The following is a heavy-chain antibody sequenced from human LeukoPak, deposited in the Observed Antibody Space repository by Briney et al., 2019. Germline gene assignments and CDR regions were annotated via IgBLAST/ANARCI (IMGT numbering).Heavy chain of an antibody. D-gene: IGHD3-22*01. J-gene: IGHJ4*02. V-gene: IGHV3-30*18. Sequence: GGSLRLSCAASGLTFSGYDMHWVRQAPGKGLEWVAVISYDENKKFYADSVKGRFTISRDNSKNTLYLQMNSLRAEDTAVYYCAKGGGSGYYDTSGYCFDYWGQGTLVTVSS. CDR2: ISYDENKK. CDR3: AKGGGSGYYDTSGYCFDY. CDR1: GLTFSGYD.